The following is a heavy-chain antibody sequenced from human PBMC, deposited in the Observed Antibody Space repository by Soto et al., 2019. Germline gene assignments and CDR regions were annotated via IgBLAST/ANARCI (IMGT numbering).Heavy chain of an antibody. J-gene: IGHJ4*02. D-gene: IGHD3-10*01. CDR2: IYYSGST. Sequence: QVQLQESGPGLVRPSETLSLTCTVSGGSINSYFWSWNRQSPGKGLEWIGHIYYSGSTSYSPSLMSRVSISVDTAKNQFSLEVHSVTAADTAVYYCARAGTNMVQFDYWGQGTLVTVSS. V-gene: IGHV4-59*01. CDR3: ARAGTNMVQFDY. CDR1: GGSINSYF.